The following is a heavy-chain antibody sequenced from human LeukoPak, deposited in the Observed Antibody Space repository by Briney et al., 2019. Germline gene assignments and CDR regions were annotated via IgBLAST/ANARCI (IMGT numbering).Heavy chain of an antibody. D-gene: IGHD3-10*01. CDR2: IKQDGSEK. CDR3: ATHELKDGFDI. Sequence: PGGSLRLSCAASGFTFSSYAMHWVRQAPGKGLEWVANIKQDGSEKYYVDSVKGRCTISRDNAKNSLYLQMNSLRAEDTAVYYCATHELKDGFDIWGQGTMVTVSS. J-gene: IGHJ3*02. V-gene: IGHV3-7*01. CDR1: GFTFSSYA.